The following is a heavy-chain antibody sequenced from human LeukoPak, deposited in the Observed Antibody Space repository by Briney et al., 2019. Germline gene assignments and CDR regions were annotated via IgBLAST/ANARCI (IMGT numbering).Heavy chain of an antibody. V-gene: IGHV1-69*13. CDR2: IIPIFGIA. CDR1: GGTFSSYA. Sequence: ASVKVSCTASGGTFSSYAISWVRQAPGQGLEWMGGIIPIFGIANYAQKFQGRVTITADESTSTAYMELSSLRSEDTAVYYCARDQYCSGGSCYYPLDYWGQGTLVTVSS. CDR3: ARDQYCSGGSCYYPLDY. D-gene: IGHD2-15*01. J-gene: IGHJ4*02.